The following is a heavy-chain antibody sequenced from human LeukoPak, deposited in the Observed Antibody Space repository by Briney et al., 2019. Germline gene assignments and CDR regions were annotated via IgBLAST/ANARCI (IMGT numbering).Heavy chain of an antibody. Sequence: SVKVSCKASGGTFSSYAISWVRQAPGQGLEWMGGIIPIFGTANYAQKFQGRVTITTDESTSTAYMELSSLRSEDTAVYYCVRPRGDSGSYFFSDAFDIWGQGTMVTVSS. CDR3: VRPRGDSGSYFFSDAFDI. CDR1: GGTFSSYA. CDR2: IIPIFGTA. D-gene: IGHD1-26*01. J-gene: IGHJ3*02. V-gene: IGHV1-69*05.